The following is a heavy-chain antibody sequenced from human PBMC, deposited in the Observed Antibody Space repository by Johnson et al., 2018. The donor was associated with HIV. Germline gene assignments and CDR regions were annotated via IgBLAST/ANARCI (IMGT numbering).Heavy chain of an antibody. D-gene: IGHD3-10*01. Sequence: VQLVESGGGLIQPGGSLRLSCAASGFTVSRNYMNWVRQAPGEGLEWVSIIYSGGSTYYADSVKGRFTISRDNSKNTLYLQMNSLRPEDTAVYYCAMLFLHAFDIWGQGTMVTVSS. V-gene: IGHV3-66*03. CDR3: AMLFLHAFDI. CDR1: GFTVSRNY. CDR2: IYSGGST. J-gene: IGHJ3*02.